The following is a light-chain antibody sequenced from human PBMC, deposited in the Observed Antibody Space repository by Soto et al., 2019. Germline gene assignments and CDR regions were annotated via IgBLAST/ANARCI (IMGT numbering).Light chain of an antibody. J-gene: IGLJ3*02. V-gene: IGLV2-11*01. Sequence: QSVLTQPRSVSGSPGQSVTISCTGASGDVVSWYQQHPGKAPNVIIYYVSQRPSGVPDRFSGSRSGNTASLTISGLQADDEADYYCCSSAGCFSWVFGGGTKLTVL. CDR1: SGDVV. CDR3: CSSAGCFSWV. CDR2: YVS.